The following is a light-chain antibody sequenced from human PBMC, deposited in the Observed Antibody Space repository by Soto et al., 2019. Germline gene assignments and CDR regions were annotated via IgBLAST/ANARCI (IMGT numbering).Light chain of an antibody. CDR2: IAS. CDR3: QQLDSYPLT. V-gene: IGKV1-9*01. CDR1: QGISNS. Sequence: IRLNQSPSSLTETKGDRVTITCRASQGISNSLAWYQQKPGKAPKLLIYIASTLQSGVPPRFSGSGFGTDFTLTISSLQPEDFATYYCQQLDSYPLTFGQGTRLEIK. J-gene: IGKJ5*01.